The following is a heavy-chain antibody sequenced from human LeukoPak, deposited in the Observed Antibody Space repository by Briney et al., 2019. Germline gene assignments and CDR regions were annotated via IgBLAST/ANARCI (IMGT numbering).Heavy chain of an antibody. CDR3: ARGVEMATILVGL. D-gene: IGHD5-24*01. V-gene: IGHV4-61*02. CDR1: GGSISSGDNY. Sequence: SQTLSLTCTVSGGSISSGDNYWSWVRLPAGKGLEWIGRIHTNGRSNYNPSLKSRVTISVDTSKNQFSLRLSSVTAADTAVYYCARGVEMATILVGLWGQGTLVTVSS. CDR2: IHTNGRS. J-gene: IGHJ4*02.